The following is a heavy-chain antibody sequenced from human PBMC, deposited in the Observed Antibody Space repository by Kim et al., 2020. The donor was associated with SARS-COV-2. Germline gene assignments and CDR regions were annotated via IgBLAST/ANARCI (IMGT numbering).Heavy chain of an antibody. CDR2: GST. CDR3: ARESGGDFDY. Sequence: GSTNTNPSPKSRVTISVDTSKNQFSLKLSSVTAADTAVYYWARESGGDFDYWGQGTLVTVSS. J-gene: IGHJ4*02. V-gene: IGHV4-31*02.